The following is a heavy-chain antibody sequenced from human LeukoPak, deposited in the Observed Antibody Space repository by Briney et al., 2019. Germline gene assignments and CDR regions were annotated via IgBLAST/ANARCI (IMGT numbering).Heavy chain of an antibody. J-gene: IGHJ5*02. CDR1: GGSFSGYY. Sequence: PSETLSLTCAVYGGSFSGYYWSWIRQPPGKGLEWIGEINHSGSTNYNPSLKSRVTISVDTSKNQFSLKLSSVTAADTAVYYCASLGFRGDQYGSYNWFDPWGQGTLVTVSS. D-gene: IGHD3-16*01. V-gene: IGHV4-34*01. CDR2: INHSGST. CDR3: ASLGFRGDQYGSYNWFDP.